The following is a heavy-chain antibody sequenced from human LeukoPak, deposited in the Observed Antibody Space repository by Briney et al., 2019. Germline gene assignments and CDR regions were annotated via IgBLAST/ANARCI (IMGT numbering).Heavy chain of an antibody. CDR1: GGSISSGGYS. D-gene: IGHD3-10*01. CDR3: VRDGVDPLLYGSGSFAAFDI. J-gene: IGHJ3*02. CDR2: IYHSGST. Sequence: SETLSLTCAVSGGSISSGGYSWSWIRQPPGKGLEWIGYIYHSGSTYYNPSLKSRVTISVDRSKNQFSLKLSSVTAADTAVYYCVRDGVDPLLYGSGSFAAFDIWGQGTMVTVSS. V-gene: IGHV4-30-2*01.